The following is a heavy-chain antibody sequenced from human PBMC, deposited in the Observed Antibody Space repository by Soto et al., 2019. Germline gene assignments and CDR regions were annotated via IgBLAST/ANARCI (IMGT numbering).Heavy chain of an antibody. CDR1: GFTFSSYW. Sequence: HPGGSLRLSCAASGFTFSSYWMHWVRQAPGKGLVWVSRINPDGSATNYADSVKGRFTISRDNAKNTLYLQMNSLRAEDTAIYYCAKGGSYYYDSSGYYANWGQGTLVTVSS. D-gene: IGHD3-22*01. J-gene: IGHJ4*02. CDR2: INPDGSAT. V-gene: IGHV3-74*01. CDR3: AKGGSYYYDSSGYYAN.